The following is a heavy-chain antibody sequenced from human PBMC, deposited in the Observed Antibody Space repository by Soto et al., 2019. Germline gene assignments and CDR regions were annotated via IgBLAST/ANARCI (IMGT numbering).Heavy chain of an antibody. D-gene: IGHD6-13*01. Sequence: GGSLRLSCAASGFTFSSYWMHWVRQAPGKGLVWVSRINSDGSSTSYADSVKGRFTISRDNAKNTLYLQVNSLRAEDTAVYYCARGVAAAGMGYYYYGMDVWGQGTTVTVSS. V-gene: IGHV3-74*01. J-gene: IGHJ6*02. CDR2: INSDGSST. CDR1: GFTFSSYW. CDR3: ARGVAAAGMGYYYYGMDV.